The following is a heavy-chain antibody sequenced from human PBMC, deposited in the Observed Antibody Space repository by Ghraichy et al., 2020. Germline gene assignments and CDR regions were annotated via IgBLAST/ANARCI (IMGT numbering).Heavy chain of an antibody. CDR2: IYWNDDK. CDR3: AHLSRAYSGYDYLPYYFDY. J-gene: IGHJ4*02. V-gene: IGHV2-5*01. CDR1: GFSLRTSGAG. Sequence: SGPTLVKPTQTLTLTCTFSGFSLRTSGAGVGWIRQPPGKALEWLALIYWNDDKRYSPSLNSRLTITKDTSRNRVVLTMTNMDPVDTATYYRAHLSRAYSGYDYLPYYFDYWGQGTLVIVSS. D-gene: IGHD5-12*01.